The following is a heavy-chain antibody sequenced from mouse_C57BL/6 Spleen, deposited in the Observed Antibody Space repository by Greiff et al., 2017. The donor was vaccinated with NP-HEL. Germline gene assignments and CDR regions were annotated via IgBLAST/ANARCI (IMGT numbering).Heavy chain of an antibody. Sequence: EVQLVESGAELVRPGASVKLSCTASGFNIKDYYMHWVKQRPEQGLAWIGRIDPEDGDTEYAPKFQGKATMTADTSSNTAYLQLSSLTSEDTAVYYCQIYYYGSSYGFDYWGQGTTLTVSS. CDR1: GFNIKDYY. CDR3: QIYYYGSSYGFDY. CDR2: IDPEDGDT. V-gene: IGHV14-1*01. D-gene: IGHD1-1*01. J-gene: IGHJ2*01.